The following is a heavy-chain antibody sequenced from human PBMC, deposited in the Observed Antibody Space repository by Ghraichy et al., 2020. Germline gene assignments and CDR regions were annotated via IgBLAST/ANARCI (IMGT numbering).Heavy chain of an antibody. J-gene: IGHJ6*02. CDR1: GFTFRSNW. CDR2: INQGGSAK. V-gene: IGHV3-7*01. Sequence: GGSLRLSCAASGFTFRSNWMSWVRQAPGKGLEWVANINQGGSAKFYVDSVEGRFTVSRDNAKNSLYLQMNSLRVEDTAIYYCVRECSMTCSYGMDVWGQGITVTVSS. D-gene: IGHD2-15*01. CDR3: VRECSMTCSYGMDV.